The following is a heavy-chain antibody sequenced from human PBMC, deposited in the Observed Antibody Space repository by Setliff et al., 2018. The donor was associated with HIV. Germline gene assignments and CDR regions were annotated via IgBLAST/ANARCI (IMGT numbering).Heavy chain of an antibody. CDR2: IKEDGSET. CDR3: ARDATRGGDFDF. J-gene: IGHJ4*02. CDR1: GFTFSNFW. V-gene: IGHV3-7*01. Sequence: GSLRLSCATSGFTFSNFWMTWVRQAPGKGLEWVANIKEDGSETFYVCSVKGRFTMYRDNAKKLVYLEMNSMKAEDKAVYYCARDATRGGDFDFWGQGTLVTVSS. D-gene: IGHD1-26*01.